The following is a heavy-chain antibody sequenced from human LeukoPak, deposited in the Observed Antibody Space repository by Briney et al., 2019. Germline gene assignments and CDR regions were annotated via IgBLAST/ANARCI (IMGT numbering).Heavy chain of an antibody. CDR3: AKDDEGVGATAFDY. CDR1: GFTFSSYA. CDR2: IGASGVTT. J-gene: IGHJ4*02. Sequence: PGGSLRLSCEASGFTFSSYAMTWVRQAPGTGLEWVSAIGASGVTTYYAVSVKGRFTISRDNSKNTLYLQMNSLRAEDTAVYYCAKDDEGVGATAFDYWGQGTLVTVSS. D-gene: IGHD1-26*01. V-gene: IGHV3-23*01.